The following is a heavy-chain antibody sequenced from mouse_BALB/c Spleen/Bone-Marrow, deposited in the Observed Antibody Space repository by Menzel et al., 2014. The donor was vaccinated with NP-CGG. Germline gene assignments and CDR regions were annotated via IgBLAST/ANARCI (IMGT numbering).Heavy chain of an antibody. V-gene: IGHV5-9-4*01. CDR1: GFTFSSYA. Sequence: VHVKQSGGGLVKPGGSLKLSCAASGFTFSSYAMSWVRQSPEKRLEWVAEISSGGSYTYYPDTVTGRFTISRDNAKNTLYLEMSSLRSEDTAMYYCARDRGYFDYWGQGTTLTVSS. CDR2: ISSGGSYT. D-gene: IGHD3-1*01. J-gene: IGHJ2*01. CDR3: ARDRGYFDY.